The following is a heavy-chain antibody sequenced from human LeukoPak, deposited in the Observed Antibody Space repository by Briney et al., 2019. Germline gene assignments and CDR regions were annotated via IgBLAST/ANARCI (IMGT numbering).Heavy chain of an antibody. V-gene: IGHV1-24*01. CDR2: FDPEDGET. CDR1: GFTFSGSA. CDR3: ATAFDKQQLVDY. Sequence: PGGSLKLSCAASGFTFSGSAMHWVRQAPGKGLEWMGGFDPEDGETIYAQKFQGRVTMTEDTSTDTAYMELSSLRSEDTAVYYCATAFDKQQLVDYWGQGTLVTVSS. J-gene: IGHJ4*02. D-gene: IGHD6-13*01.